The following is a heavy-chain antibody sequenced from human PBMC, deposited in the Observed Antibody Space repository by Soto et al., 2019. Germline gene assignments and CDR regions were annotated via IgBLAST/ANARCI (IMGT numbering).Heavy chain of an antibody. CDR2: ISSSSSTI. CDR1: GFTFSSYS. J-gene: IGHJ3*02. Sequence: GGSLRLSCAACGFTFSSYSMNWVRQAPGKGLEWVSYISSSSSTIYYADSVKGRFTISRDNAKNSLYLQMNSLRDEDTAVYYCARDTYDSSGYYYVSVAFDIWGQGTMVTVSS. D-gene: IGHD3-22*01. CDR3: ARDTYDSSGYYYVSVAFDI. V-gene: IGHV3-48*02.